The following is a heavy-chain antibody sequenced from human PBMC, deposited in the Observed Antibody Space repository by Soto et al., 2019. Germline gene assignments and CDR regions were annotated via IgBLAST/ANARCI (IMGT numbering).Heavy chain of an antibody. V-gene: IGHV1-69*13. CDR2: IIPIFGTA. CDR1: GGTFSSYA. CDR3: ARGIVPAAIWSWFDP. Sequence: SSVKVSCKASGGTFSSYAISWVRQAPGQGLEWMGGIIPIFGTANYAQKFQGRVTITADESTSTAYMELSSLRSEDTAGYYCARGIVPAAIWSWFDPWGTGTLVIVSP. J-gene: IGHJ5*02. D-gene: IGHD2-2*01.